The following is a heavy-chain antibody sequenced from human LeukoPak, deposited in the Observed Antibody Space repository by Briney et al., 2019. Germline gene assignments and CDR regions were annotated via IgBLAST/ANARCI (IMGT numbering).Heavy chain of an antibody. CDR1: GLNLSNYW. J-gene: IGHJ4*02. CDR2: IKQDGSEK. CDR3: VRWATSFDL. Sequence: GGSLRLSCVVSGLNLSNYWMSWVRQAPGKGLAWVANIKQDGSEKYYVDSVTGRFTISRDNAKNSLFLQMDSLRVEDTAVYYCVRWATSFDLWGQGTLVTVSS. D-gene: IGHD3-3*01. V-gene: IGHV3-7*01.